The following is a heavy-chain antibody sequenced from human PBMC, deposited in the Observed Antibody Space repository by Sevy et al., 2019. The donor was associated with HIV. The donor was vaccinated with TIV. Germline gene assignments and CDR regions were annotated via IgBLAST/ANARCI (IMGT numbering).Heavy chain of an antibody. CDR3: ASFEDY. J-gene: IGHJ4*02. CDR1: GFTFSSYW. V-gene: IGHV3-7*01. Sequence: GGSQRLSCVASGFTFSSYWMTWVRQAPGRGLEWVANIRQDGSDKFYVDSVKGRFTISRDNAKNSLYLQMNSLRAEDTAVYYCASFEDYWGQGTLVTVSS. CDR2: IRQDGSDK.